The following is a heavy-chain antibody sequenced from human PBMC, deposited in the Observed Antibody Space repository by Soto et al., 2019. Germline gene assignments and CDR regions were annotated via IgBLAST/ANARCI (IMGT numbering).Heavy chain of an antibody. CDR2: ITTSGGNT. V-gene: IGHV3-23*01. J-gene: IGHJ6*03. CDR1: GFTFGNYA. D-gene: IGHD2-8*01. CDR3: AGRYCTNGVCYTNYYYYIDV. Sequence: PGGSLRLSCAASGFTFGNYAFSWVRQAPGKGLEWFSTITTSGGNTYYADSVQGRFTISRDNSKNTLYLQMNSLRAEDTAVYYCAGRYCTNGVCYTNYYYYIDVWGKGTTVTVSS.